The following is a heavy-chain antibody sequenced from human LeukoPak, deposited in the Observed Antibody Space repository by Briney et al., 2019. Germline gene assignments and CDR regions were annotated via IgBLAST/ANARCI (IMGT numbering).Heavy chain of an antibody. D-gene: IGHD2-15*01. Sequence: GGSLRLSCAASGFTFSSYSMNWVRQAPGKGLEWVSSIRSSSSYIYYADSVKGRFTISRDNAKNSLYLQMNSLRAEDTAVYYCARASPSGIVVVVASFDYWGQGTLVTVSS. V-gene: IGHV3-21*01. CDR3: ARASPSGIVVVVASFDY. CDR2: IRSSSSYI. CDR1: GFTFSSYS. J-gene: IGHJ4*02.